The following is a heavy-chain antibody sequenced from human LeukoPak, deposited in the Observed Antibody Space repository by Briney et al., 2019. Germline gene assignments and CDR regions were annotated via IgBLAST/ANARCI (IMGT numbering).Heavy chain of an antibody. J-gene: IGHJ4*02. Sequence: PGGSLRLSCAASGFTFSTYWMAWVRQAPGKGLVWVANIKEDESAKHQADSVKGRFTIFRDNAQNSVYLQMSSLRGEDTAVYYCARDVGGSLDYWGQGTLVTVSS. V-gene: IGHV3-7*01. D-gene: IGHD1-26*01. CDR3: ARDVGGSLDY. CDR1: GFTFSTYW. CDR2: IKEDESAK.